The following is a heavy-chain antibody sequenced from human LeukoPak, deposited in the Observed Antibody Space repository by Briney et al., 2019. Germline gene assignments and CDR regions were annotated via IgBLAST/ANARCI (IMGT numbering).Heavy chain of an antibody. CDR1: GFTFSSYA. CDR3: ARNSRDGYNNSFDY. Sequence: GGSLRLSCAASGFTFSSYAMHWVRQAPGKGLEWVTIISYDGSKKYYADYVKGRFTISRDNSKNTLYLQMNSLRAEDTAVYYCARNSRDGYNNSFDYWGQGTLVTVSS. CDR2: ISYDGSKK. D-gene: IGHD5-24*01. J-gene: IGHJ4*02. V-gene: IGHV3-30*04.